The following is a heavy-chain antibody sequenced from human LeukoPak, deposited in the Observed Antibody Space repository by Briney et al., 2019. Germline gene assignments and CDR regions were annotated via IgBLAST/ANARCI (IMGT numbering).Heavy chain of an antibody. Sequence: SVKVSCKASGGTFSSYAISWVRQAPGQGLEWMGRTIPIFGTANYAQKFQGRVTITTDESTSTAYMELSSLRSEDTAVYYCARGDDIAAAGLFDYWGQGTLVTVSS. CDR3: ARGDDIAAAGLFDY. D-gene: IGHD6-13*01. CDR1: GGTFSSYA. V-gene: IGHV1-69*05. J-gene: IGHJ4*02. CDR2: TIPIFGTA.